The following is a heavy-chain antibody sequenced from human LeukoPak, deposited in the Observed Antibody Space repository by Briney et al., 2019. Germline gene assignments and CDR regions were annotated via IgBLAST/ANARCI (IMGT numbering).Heavy chain of an antibody. D-gene: IGHD2-2*01. CDR1: GGTFSSYA. J-gene: IGHJ4*02. CDR3: ARGEVPAAAPGPYFDY. V-gene: IGHV1-69*05. Sequence: ASVRVSCTASGGTFSSYAISWVRQAPGQGLEWMGGIIPIVGTANYAQKFQGRVTITTDESTSTAYMELSSLRSEDTAVYDCARGEVPAAAPGPYFDYWGQGTLVTVSS. CDR2: IIPIVGTA.